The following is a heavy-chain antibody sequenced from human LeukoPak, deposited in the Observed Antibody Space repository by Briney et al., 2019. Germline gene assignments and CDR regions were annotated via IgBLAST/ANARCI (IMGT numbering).Heavy chain of an antibody. Sequence: GGSLTLLCAAYRFTFCSFDMMWLPQAQGKGRVGVSYICSRDSTKYNQDSVKGGLTISRDNTKNSQYPQIKGLRAEDTAIYYCARVGRAITAAGFGAFDIWGQGTMVTVSS. CDR3: ARVGRAITAAGFGAFDI. CDR2: ICSRDSTK. V-gene: IGHV3-48*03. J-gene: IGHJ3*02. D-gene: IGHD6-13*01. CDR1: RFTFCSFD.